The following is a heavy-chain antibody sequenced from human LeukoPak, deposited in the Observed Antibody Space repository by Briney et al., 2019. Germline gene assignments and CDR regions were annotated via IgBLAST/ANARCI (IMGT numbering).Heavy chain of an antibody. V-gene: IGHV4-59*08. CDR2: IYYSGST. CDR1: GVSISSYY. D-gene: IGHD6-19*01. Sequence: SETLSLTCTVSGVSISSYYWSWIRQPPGKGLEWIGYIYYSGSTNYNPSLKSRVTISVDTSKNQFSLKLSSVTAADTAVYYCARSPGIAVAGTLFDYWGQGTLVTVSS. J-gene: IGHJ4*02. CDR3: ARSPGIAVAGTLFDY.